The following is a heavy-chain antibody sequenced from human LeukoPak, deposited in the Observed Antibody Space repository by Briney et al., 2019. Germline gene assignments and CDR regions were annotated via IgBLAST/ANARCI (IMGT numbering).Heavy chain of an antibody. CDR1: GFTFSNSA. V-gene: IGHV3-23*01. CDR3: ARESSSGSSWHYYYMDV. CDR2: ISGSGGNT. J-gene: IGHJ6*03. D-gene: IGHD1-26*01. Sequence: GGSLRLSCAASGFTFSNSAMSWVRQAPGKGLEWVSGISGSGGNTYYADSVKGRFTISRDNSKNTLYLQMNSLRAEDTAVYYCARESSSGSSWHYYYMDVWGKGTTVTISS.